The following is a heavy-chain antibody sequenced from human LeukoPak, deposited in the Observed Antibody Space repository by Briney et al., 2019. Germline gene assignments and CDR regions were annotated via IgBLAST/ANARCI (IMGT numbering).Heavy chain of an antibody. D-gene: IGHD6-19*01. CDR3: ARDEAVAFFDY. CDR1: GYAFTSYG. Sequence: ASVKVSCKASGYAFTSYGISWVRQAPGQGLEWMGWISAYNGNTNYAQKLQGRVTMTTDTSTSTAHMELRSLRSDDTAVYYCARDEAVAFFDYWGQGTLVTVSS. J-gene: IGHJ4*02. CDR2: ISAYNGNT. V-gene: IGHV1-18*01.